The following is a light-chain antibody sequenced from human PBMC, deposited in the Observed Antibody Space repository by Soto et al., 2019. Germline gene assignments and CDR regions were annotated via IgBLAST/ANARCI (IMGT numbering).Light chain of an antibody. CDR2: DAS. J-gene: IGKJ1*01. V-gene: IGKV3-11*01. Sequence: EIVLTQSPATLSLSPGERATLSCRASQSVSSYLAWYQQKAGQAPRLLIYDASNRANGIPARFSGSGSGTDFTLTISRLKPEDFAVYYFQQRSSWPRTFGLGTKVEI. CDR3: QQRSSWPRT. CDR1: QSVSSY.